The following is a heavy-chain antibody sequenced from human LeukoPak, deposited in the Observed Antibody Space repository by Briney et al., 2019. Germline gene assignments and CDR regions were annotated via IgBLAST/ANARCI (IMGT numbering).Heavy chain of an antibody. CDR3: ARDGGGWLDP. J-gene: IGHJ5*02. CDR2: ISAYNGKT. D-gene: IGHD3-16*01. Sequence: ASVNVSFTASGYTLTSYGISWVRQAPGQGLEWMGWISAYNGKTNYAQKLQGRVSMTRDTPTSVFYMEMNGLTSDDTAVYYCARDGGGWLDPWGQGTLVTVSS. V-gene: IGHV1-18*04. CDR1: GYTLTSYG.